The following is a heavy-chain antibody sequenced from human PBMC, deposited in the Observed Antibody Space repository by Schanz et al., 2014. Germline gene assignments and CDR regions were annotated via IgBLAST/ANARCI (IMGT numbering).Heavy chain of an antibody. V-gene: IGHV1-69*02. D-gene: IGHD5-12*01. J-gene: IGHJ5*02. CDR2: IIPVLNIA. CDR3: ARGPLGTSP. Sequence: QVQLVQSGAEVKKPGASLKVSCKLSGGTFSSYTISWMRQAPGQGLEWMGKIIPVLNIATYAQRFQGRVSITADTSTNTAYMELSSLKSEDTAVYYCARGPLGTSPWGQGTLVTVSS. CDR1: GGTFSSYT.